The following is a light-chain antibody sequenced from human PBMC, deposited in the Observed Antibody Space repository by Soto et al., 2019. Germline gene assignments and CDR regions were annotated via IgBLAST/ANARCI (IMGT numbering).Light chain of an antibody. V-gene: IGKV1-5*01. J-gene: IGKJ1*01. CDR1: QSIRYY. CDR2: GAS. CDR3: QHHRRYSQT. Sequence: DIQLTQSPPTLSASVGDRVTITCRASQSIRYYLAWYQQMPGKAPKLLIYGASSLKSGVPSRFSGSGSGTEFTLTIGSLQPDDFATYFCQHHRRYSQTFGQGNKVELK.